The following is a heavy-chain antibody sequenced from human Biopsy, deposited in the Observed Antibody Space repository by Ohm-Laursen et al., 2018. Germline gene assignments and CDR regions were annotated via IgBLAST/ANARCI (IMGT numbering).Heavy chain of an antibody. V-gene: IGHV1-2*02. J-gene: IGHJ4*02. CDR3: AADINVWNVNY. Sequence: ASVKVSCKTSGYTFTGYYIHWVRQAPGQGLEWMGWINPNSGGTDYSLKFQGRVTMTRDTSISTAYMELSSLRPEDTAVYYCAADINVWNVNYWGQGTQVTVSS. CDR1: GYTFTGYY. CDR2: INPNSGGT. D-gene: IGHD1-1*01.